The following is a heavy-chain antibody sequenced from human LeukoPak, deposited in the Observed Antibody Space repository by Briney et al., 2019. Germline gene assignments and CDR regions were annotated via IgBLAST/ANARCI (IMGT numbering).Heavy chain of an antibody. Sequence: GGSLKLSCAASGFTYSDSAMHWVRQASGKGLEWVGRIRSKADNYATEFGASVKGRFTISRDDSKNTAYLQMNSLRTEDTAVYYCTGGTTVTTLDYWGQGTLVTVSS. CDR3: TGGTTVTTLDY. V-gene: IGHV3-73*01. CDR2: IRSKADNYAT. CDR1: GFTYSDSA. D-gene: IGHD4-17*01. J-gene: IGHJ4*02.